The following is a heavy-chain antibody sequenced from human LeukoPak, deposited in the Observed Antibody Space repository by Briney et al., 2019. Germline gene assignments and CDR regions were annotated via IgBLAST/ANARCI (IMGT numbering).Heavy chain of an antibody. J-gene: IGHJ4*02. CDR3: ARRYCSTTNCYAFDD. D-gene: IGHD2-2*01. Sequence: PGGSLRLSCGASGFSFSNYWMSWVRQAPGKGLEWVANIKENGNEKYYVDSVKGRFTISRDNAENSLYLQMNNLRAEDAAVYYCARRYCSTTNCYAFDDWGQGTLVTVSS. CDR1: GFSFSNYW. CDR2: IKENGNEK. V-gene: IGHV3-7*01.